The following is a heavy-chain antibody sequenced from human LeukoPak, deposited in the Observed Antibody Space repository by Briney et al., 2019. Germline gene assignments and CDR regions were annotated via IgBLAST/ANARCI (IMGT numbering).Heavy chain of an antibody. J-gene: IGHJ4*02. D-gene: IGHD2-2*01. CDR2: INQDGSEK. CDR1: GFTFDDYW. Sequence: GGSLRLSCGASGFTFDDYWMSWVRQAPGQGLEWVANINQDGSEKCYLDSAKGRFTISRDNARNSLYLQVNSLRAEDTAVYYCARGGTSGYSSTRHFWGGNYYFDYWGQGSLVTVSS. V-gene: IGHV3-7*01. CDR3: ARGGTSGYSSTRHFWGGNYYFDY.